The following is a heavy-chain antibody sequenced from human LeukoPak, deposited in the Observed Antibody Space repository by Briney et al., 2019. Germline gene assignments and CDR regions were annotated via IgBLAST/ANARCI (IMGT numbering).Heavy chain of an antibody. Sequence: VKDSCKASGGTFSSYAISWVRQAPGQGLEWMGGIIPIFGTANYAQKFQGRVTITTDESTSTAYMELSSLRSEDTAVYYCARGHSGYGYYYYYMDVWGKGTTVTVSS. CDR1: GGTFSSYA. CDR3: ARGHSGYGYYYYYMDV. V-gene: IGHV1-69*13. D-gene: IGHD5-12*01. CDR2: IIPIFGTA. J-gene: IGHJ6*03.